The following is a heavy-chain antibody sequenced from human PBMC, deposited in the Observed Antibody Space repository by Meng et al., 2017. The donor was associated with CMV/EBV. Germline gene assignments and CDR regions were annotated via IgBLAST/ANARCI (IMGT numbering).Heavy chain of an antibody. CDR2: IIPIFGTA. J-gene: IGHJ3*02. D-gene: IGHD2-2*01. V-gene: IGHV1-69*05. CDR3: ARDRGDCSSTSCLDAFDI. CDR1: GGTFSSYA. Sequence: SVKVSCKASGGTFSSYAISWVRQAPGQGLEWMGGIIPIFGTANYAQKFQGRVTITTDESTSTAYMELSSLGSEDTAVYYCARDRGDCSSTSCLDAFDIWGQGTMVTVSS.